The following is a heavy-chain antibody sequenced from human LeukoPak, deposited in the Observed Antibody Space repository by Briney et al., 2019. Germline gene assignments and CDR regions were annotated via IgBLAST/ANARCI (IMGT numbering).Heavy chain of an antibody. CDR1: GGSFSGYY. D-gene: IGHD3-22*01. CDR3: ARDVSDYYDSSGYYSARGRFDY. J-gene: IGHJ4*02. Sequence: SETLSLTCAVYGGSFSGYYWSWIRQPPGKGLEWIGEINHSGSTNYNPSLKSRVTISVDTSKNQFSLKLSSVTAADTAVYYCARDVSDYYDSSGYYSARGRFDYWGQGTLVTVSS. V-gene: IGHV4-34*01. CDR2: INHSGST.